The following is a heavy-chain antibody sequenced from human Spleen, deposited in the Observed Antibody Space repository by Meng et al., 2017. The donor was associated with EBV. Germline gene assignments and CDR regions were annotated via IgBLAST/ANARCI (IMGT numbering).Heavy chain of an antibody. CDR1: GGSISTSSYY. D-gene: IGHD3-22*01. J-gene: IGHJ4*02. V-gene: IGHV4-39*06. CDR3: SRWDSTGYYSDY. CDR2: IHYSGNT. Sequence: RLQPRESGPGLVKPSETLYLTCTVSGGSISTSSYYWGWIRQPPGKGLEWIGTIHYSGNTFYNPSLKSRVTISVDTSKNQFSLKLSSVTVADTAVYYCSRWDSTGYYSDYWGQGTLVTVSS.